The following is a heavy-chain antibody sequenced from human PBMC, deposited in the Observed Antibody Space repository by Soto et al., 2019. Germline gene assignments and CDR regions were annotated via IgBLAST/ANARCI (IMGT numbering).Heavy chain of an antibody. CDR2: LSGDGSRA. V-gene: IGHV3-23*01. D-gene: IGHD2-15*01. Sequence: PGGSLRLSCAGTGFNFGGYAMSWVRQAPGKGLEWVSTLSGDGSRAYYADSVRGRLTVSRDNSKSTLYLRMNSLRADDTAIGYGAKRGGYANSFYGTWGKGSLFTIAS. CDR1: GFNFGGYA. J-gene: IGHJ5*02. CDR3: AKRGGYANSFYGT.